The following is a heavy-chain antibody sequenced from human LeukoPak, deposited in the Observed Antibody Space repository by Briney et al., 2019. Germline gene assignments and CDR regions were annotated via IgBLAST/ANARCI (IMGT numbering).Heavy chain of an antibody. CDR2: ISSSSSYI. J-gene: IGHJ4*02. CDR3: ARDSAVAYYFDY. CDR1: GFTFSSYN. Sequence: PGGSLRLSCAASGFTFSSYNINWVRQAPGKGLEWVSSISSSSSYIYYADSVKGRFTISRDNAKNSLYLQMNSLRAEDTAVYYCARDSAVAYYFDYWGQGTLVTVSS. V-gene: IGHV3-21*01. D-gene: IGHD6-19*01.